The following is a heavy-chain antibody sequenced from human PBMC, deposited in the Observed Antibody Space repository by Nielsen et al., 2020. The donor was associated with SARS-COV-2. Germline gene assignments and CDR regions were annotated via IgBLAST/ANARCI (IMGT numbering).Heavy chain of an antibody. CDR1: GYTFTAYG. V-gene: IGHV1-18*04. Sequence: ASVKVSCKASGYTFTAYGISWVRQAPGQGLEWMGWISAFNVNTNYAQKFRGRVTLTTDTSTSTAYMELRSLTSDDAAVYYCARHERRNWNDIDYWGQGTLITVAS. CDR3: ARHERRNWNDIDY. CDR2: ISAFNVNT. D-gene: IGHD1-1*01. J-gene: IGHJ4*02.